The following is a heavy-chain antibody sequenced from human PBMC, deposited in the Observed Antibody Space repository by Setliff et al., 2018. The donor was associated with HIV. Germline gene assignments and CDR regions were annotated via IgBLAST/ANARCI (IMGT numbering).Heavy chain of an antibody. J-gene: IGHJ4*02. CDR3: VIFSYSSG. Sequence: PGGSLRLSCVGSDFTFSDYGIHWVRQAPGKGLVWVSGINNDTTTTTYADSVKGRFSISRDNAKNTLYLEMNGLRGEDTAVYYCVIFSYSSGWGQGTQVTVSS. D-gene: IGHD1-26*01. CDR1: DFTFSDYG. CDR2: INNDTTTT. V-gene: IGHV3-74*01.